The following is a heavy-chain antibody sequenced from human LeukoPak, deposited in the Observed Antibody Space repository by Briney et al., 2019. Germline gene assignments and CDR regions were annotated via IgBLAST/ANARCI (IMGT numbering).Heavy chain of an antibody. CDR2: ISGRGTYP. CDR1: GFTFSSYA. J-gene: IGHJ4*02. D-gene: IGHD3-10*01. Sequence: GGSLRLSCAASGFTFSSYAMSWVCQAPGKGLEWVSAISGRGTYPYYEDSVKGRFTISRDTSNNMLYLQMNSLRAEDTAIYYCVKDTYSGTHNPQFDYWGQGTLVTVSS. CDR3: VKDTYSGTHNPQFDY. V-gene: IGHV3-23*01.